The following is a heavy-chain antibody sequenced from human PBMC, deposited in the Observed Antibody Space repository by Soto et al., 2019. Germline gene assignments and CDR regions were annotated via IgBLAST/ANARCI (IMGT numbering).Heavy chain of an antibody. D-gene: IGHD3-16*01. J-gene: IGHJ4*02. Sequence: QVQLVEPGGGVVQPGRSLRLSCAASGFTFSSYAMHWVRQAPGKGLEWVAVISYDGSNKYYADSVKGRFTISRDNSKNTLYLQMNSLRAEDTAVYYCARDWGVVTKTFDYWGQGTLVTVSS. CDR1: GFTFSSYA. CDR2: ISYDGSNK. CDR3: ARDWGVVTKTFDY. V-gene: IGHV3-30-3*01.